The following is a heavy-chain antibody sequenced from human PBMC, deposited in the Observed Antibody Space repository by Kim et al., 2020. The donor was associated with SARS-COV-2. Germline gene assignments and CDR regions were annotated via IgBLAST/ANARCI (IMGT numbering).Heavy chain of an antibody. CDR2: IGTAGDP. V-gene: IGHV3-13*05. CDR3: ARGTYDSSGYYSGMDV. Sequence: GGSLRLSCAASGFTFSSYDMHWVRQATGKGLEWVSAIGTAGDPYYPGSVKGRFTISRENAKNSLYLQMNSLRAGDTAVYYCARGTYDSSGYYSGMDVWGQGTTVTVSS. CDR1: GFTFSSYD. D-gene: IGHD3-22*01. J-gene: IGHJ6*02.